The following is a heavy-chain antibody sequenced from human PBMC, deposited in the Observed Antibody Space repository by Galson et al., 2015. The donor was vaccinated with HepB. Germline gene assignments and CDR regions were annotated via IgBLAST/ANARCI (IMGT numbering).Heavy chain of an antibody. CDR3: ARPSGDYYYYYGMDV. CDR1: GFTFSSYS. V-gene: IGHV3-21*01. J-gene: IGHJ6*02. CDR2: ISSSSSYI. D-gene: IGHD2-21*02. Sequence: SLRLSCAASGFTFSSYSMNWVRQAPGKGLEWVSSISSSSSYIYYADSVKGRFTISRDNAKNSLYLQMNSLRAEDTAVYYCARPSGDYYYYYGMDVWGQGTTVTVSS.